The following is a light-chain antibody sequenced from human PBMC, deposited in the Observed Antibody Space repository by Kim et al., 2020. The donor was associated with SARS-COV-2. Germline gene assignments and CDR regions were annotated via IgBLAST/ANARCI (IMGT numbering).Light chain of an antibody. CDR3: KSRDSSGKVV. CDR1: SLRSCY. CDR2: GKN. J-gene: IGLJ2*01. V-gene: IGLV3-19*01. Sequence: ALGQTVRITCQGDSLRSCYAGGYQQKPGQAPVLVIYGKNNRPSGIPDRFSGSSSGNTASLTITGAQAEDEADYYCKSRDSSGKVVFGGGTQLTVL.